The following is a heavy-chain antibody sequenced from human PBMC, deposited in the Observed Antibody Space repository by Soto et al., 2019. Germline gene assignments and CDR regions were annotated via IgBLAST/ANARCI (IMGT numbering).Heavy chain of an antibody. V-gene: IGHV3-23*01. CDR3: PKHYCGGDCYPVMGNWFDP. CDR2: ISGSGGST. Sequence: PGGSLRLSCAASGFTFSSYAMSWVRQAPGKGLEWVSAISGSGGSTYYADSVKGRFTISRDNSKNTLYLQMNSLRAEDTAVYYCPKHYCGGDCYPVMGNWFDPWGQGTLVTVSS. CDR1: GFTFSSYA. J-gene: IGHJ5*02. D-gene: IGHD2-21*02.